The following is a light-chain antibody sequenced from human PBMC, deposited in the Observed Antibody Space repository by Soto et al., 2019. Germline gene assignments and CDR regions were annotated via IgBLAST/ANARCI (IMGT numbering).Light chain of an antibody. CDR1: QSVSSSY. J-gene: IGKJ3*01. V-gene: IGKV3-20*01. CDR2: GAS. CDR3: QHYGSPPS. Sequence: EIVLALYPATLSLSPEERATLSCRACQSVSSSYVSWHQQNPGQATRLLFDGASSRSSCITRRYRSRGCGTGLTFSISLLVPDVVVGYYWQHYGSPPSFGPGTKVDIK.